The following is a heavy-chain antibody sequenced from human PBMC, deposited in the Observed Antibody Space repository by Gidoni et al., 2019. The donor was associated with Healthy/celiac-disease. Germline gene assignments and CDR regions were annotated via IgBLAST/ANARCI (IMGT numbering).Heavy chain of an antibody. V-gene: IGHV3-48*03. D-gene: IGHD6-19*01. CDR2: ISSSGSTI. CDR1: GFTFSSYE. CDR3: ARVGSGWYRVDY. J-gene: IGHJ4*02. Sequence: EVQLVESGGGLVQPGGSLRLSCAASGFTFSSYEMNWVRQAPGKGLEWVSYISSSGSTIYYADSVKGRFTISRDNAKNSLYLQMNSLRAEDTAVYYCARVGSGWYRVDYWGQGTLVTVSS.